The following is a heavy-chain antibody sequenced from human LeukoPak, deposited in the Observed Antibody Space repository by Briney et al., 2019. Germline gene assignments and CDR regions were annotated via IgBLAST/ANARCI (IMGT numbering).Heavy chain of an antibody. D-gene: IGHD2-21*02. CDR2: INHSGST. CDR3: ARVKSVTYYFDY. J-gene: IGHJ4*02. Sequence: PSETLSLTCAVYGGSFSGYYWSWIRQPPGKGLEWIGEINHSGSTNYNPSLKSRVTISVDTSKNQFSLKLSSVTAADTAVYYCARVKSVTYYFDYWGQGTLVTVSS. V-gene: IGHV4-34*01. CDR1: GGSFSGYY.